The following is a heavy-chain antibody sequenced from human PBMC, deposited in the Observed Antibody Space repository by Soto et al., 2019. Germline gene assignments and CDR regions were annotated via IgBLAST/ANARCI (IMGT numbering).Heavy chain of an antibody. V-gene: IGHV4-30-4*08. CDR2: IYYSGST. CDR1: GGSISSGGYY. CDR3: ARVGKGYSYGYWWFDP. D-gene: IGHD5-18*01. J-gene: IGHJ5*02. Sequence: SETLSLTCTVSGGSISSGGYYWSWIRQHPGKGLEWIGYIYYSGSTYYNPSLKSRVTISVDTSKNQFSLKLSSVTAADTAVYYCARVGKGYSYGYWWFDPWGQGTLVTVSS.